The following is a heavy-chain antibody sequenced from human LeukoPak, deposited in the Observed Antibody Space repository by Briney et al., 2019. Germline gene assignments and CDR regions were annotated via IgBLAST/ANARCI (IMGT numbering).Heavy chain of an antibody. Sequence: GGSLRLSCAASGFTFSDYYMSWIRQAPGEGLEWVSFIRSMGRTICYAASVKGRCTISRDNAKYALYLQTNSLRAEDTAVYYCASGGGPFDYWGQGTLVTVSS. J-gene: IGHJ4*02. CDR2: IRSMGRTI. CDR1: GFTFSDYY. V-gene: IGHV3-11*01. D-gene: IGHD3-16*01. CDR3: ASGGGPFDY.